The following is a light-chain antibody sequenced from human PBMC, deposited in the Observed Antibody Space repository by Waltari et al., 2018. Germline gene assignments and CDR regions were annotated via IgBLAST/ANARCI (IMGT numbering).Light chain of an antibody. V-gene: IGKV1-5*03. J-gene: IGKJ2*01. CDR2: KAS. CDR1: QSISTW. Sequence: DIQMTQSPSYLSASVGDKVTIPCRASQSISTWLAWFQLKPGKAPKLLIYKASNLENGVPSRFSGSGSGTEFTLTISSLLPEDFATYYCQQYNSDSHSFGQGTRLEIK. CDR3: QQYNSDSHS.